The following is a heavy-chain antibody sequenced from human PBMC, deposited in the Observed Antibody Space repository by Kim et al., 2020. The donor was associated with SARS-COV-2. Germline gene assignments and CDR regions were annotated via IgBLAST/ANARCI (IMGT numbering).Heavy chain of an antibody. J-gene: IGHJ3*02. Sequence: VKGRFTISRDNTKNSLYLQMNSLRTDDTALYYCAIGSCGDNGVTDAFDIWGPGTQVTVSS. CDR3: AIGSCGDNGVTDAFDI. D-gene: IGHD4-17*01. V-gene: IGHV3-43*01.